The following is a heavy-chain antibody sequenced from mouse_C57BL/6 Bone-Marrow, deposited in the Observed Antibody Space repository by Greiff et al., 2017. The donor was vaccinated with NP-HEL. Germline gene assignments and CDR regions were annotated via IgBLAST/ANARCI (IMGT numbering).Heavy chain of an antibody. CDR3: AREDRQLRLRFAY. J-gene: IGHJ3*01. D-gene: IGHD3-2*02. V-gene: IGHV1-82*01. Sequence: VQLQESGPELVKPGASVKISCKASGYAFSSSWMNWVKQRPGKGLEWIGRIYPGDGDTNYNGKFKGKATLTADKSSSTAYMQLSSLTSEDSAVYFCAREDRQLRLRFAYWGQGTLVTVSA. CDR2: IYPGDGDT. CDR1: GYAFSSSW.